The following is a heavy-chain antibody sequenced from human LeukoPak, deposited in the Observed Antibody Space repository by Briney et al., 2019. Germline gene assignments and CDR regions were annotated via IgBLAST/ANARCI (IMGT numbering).Heavy chain of an antibody. Sequence: ASVKVSCKASGYTFTDNYIHWVRQAPGQGLEWMGWMNPNSGNTGYAQKFQGRVTMTRNTSISTAYMELSSLRSEDTAVYYCARGWYSRGWYYFDYWGQGTLVTVSS. CDR2: MNPNSGNT. CDR3: ARGWYSRGWYYFDY. CDR1: GYTFTDNY. J-gene: IGHJ4*02. V-gene: IGHV1-8*02. D-gene: IGHD6-19*01.